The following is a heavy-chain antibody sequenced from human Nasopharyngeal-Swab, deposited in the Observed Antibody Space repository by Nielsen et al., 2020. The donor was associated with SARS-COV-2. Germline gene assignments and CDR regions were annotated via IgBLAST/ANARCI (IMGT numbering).Heavy chain of an antibody. Sequence: SETLSLTCAVSGGSLSGHYWTWFRQSPGKGLEWIGEINESGGTNYSPSLKSRLTISVDTYKKHFSLKLASVTAADTAFYYCARRNRLAAPGAHFDLWGRDTLVTVSS. CDR3: ARRNRLAAPGAHFDL. D-gene: IGHD6-13*01. CDR1: GGSLSGHY. J-gene: IGHJ2*01. CDR2: INESGGT. V-gene: IGHV4-34*01.